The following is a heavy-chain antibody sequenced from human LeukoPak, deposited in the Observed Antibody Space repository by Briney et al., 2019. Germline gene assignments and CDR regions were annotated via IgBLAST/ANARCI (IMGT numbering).Heavy chain of an antibody. Sequence: SEALSLTCAVYGGSFSGYYWSWIRQPPGKGLEWIGEINHSGSTNYNPSLKSRVTISVDTSKNQFSLKLSSVTAADTAVYYCARIQSGGYSYGYAIFNWGQGTLVTVSS. D-gene: IGHD5-18*01. CDR1: GGSFSGYY. V-gene: IGHV4-34*01. J-gene: IGHJ4*02. CDR3: ARIQSGGYSYGYAIFN. CDR2: INHSGST.